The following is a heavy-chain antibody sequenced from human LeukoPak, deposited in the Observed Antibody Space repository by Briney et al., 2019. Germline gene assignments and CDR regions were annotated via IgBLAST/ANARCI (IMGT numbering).Heavy chain of an antibody. CDR2: ISSSSSYI. V-gene: IGHV3-21*01. J-gene: IGHJ4*02. CDR1: GFTFSSYS. D-gene: IGHD5-24*01. CDR3: ARSTPDGYNFGFSFDY. Sequence: PGGSLRLSCAASGFTFSSYSMNWVRQAPGKGLEWVSSISSSSSYIYYADSVKGRFTISRDNAKNSLYLQMNSLRAEDTAVYYCARSTPDGYNFGFSFDYWGQGTLVTVSS.